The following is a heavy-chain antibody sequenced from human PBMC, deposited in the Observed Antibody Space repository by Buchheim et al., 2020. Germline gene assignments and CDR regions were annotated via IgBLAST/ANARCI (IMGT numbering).Heavy chain of an antibody. CDR3: VRDSQVQSTGEFQH. V-gene: IGHV3-30-3*01. CDR2: ISFDGTKQ. CDR1: GYIFSSYT. D-gene: IGHD2-8*02. Sequence: QVHLVESGGGVVQPGRSLRVSCAASGYIFSSYTMHWVRQAPGKGLEWLAVISFDGTKQYFADSVQGRISISRDNSKNSLYLELSSLRPEDTAVYYCVRDSQVQSTGEFQHWGQGT. J-gene: IGHJ1*01.